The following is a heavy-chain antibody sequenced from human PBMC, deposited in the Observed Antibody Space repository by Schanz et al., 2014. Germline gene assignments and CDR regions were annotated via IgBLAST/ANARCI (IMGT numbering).Heavy chain of an antibody. CDR3: ARVQDDILTGSEYYYGMDV. J-gene: IGHJ6*02. CDR2: ISAYNGHT. D-gene: IGHD3-9*01. CDR1: GGTFSTYT. Sequence: VQLVESGAEVKKPGASVKVSCKASGGTFSTYTISWVRQAPGQGLEWMGWISAYNGHTDYAQKLQGRVTMTTDTSTSTAYMELRSLRSDDTAVYYCARVQDDILTGSEYYYGMDVWGQGTTVTVSS. V-gene: IGHV1-18*01.